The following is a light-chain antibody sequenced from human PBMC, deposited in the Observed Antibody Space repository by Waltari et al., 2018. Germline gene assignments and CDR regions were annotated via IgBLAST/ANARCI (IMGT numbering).Light chain of an antibody. V-gene: IGLV1-44*01. CDR1: SSNIGINT. CDR2: RNN. J-gene: IGLJ3*02. Sequence: QSVLTQPPSASGTPGQRVTISCSGSSSNIGINTVNWYQQLPGTAPKLLIYRNNRRPSGVPDRFSGSKSGTSASLAISGLQSGDGADYYCAVWDDSLNGWVFGGGTKLTVL. CDR3: AVWDDSLNGWV.